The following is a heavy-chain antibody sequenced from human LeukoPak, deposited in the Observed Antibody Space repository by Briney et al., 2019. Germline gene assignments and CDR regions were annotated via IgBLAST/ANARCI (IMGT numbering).Heavy chain of an antibody. CDR2: ISGSGGST. CDR3: ARLLTPSNIVVTGKADY. J-gene: IGHJ4*02. V-gene: IGHV3-23*01. Sequence: GKSLRLSCAASGFTFSSYAMSWVRQAPGKGLEWVSAISGSGGSTYYADSVKGRFTISRDNSKNTLYLQMNSLRAEDTAVYYCARLLTPSNIVVTGKADYWGQGTLVTVSS. D-gene: IGHD6-19*01. CDR1: GFTFSSYA.